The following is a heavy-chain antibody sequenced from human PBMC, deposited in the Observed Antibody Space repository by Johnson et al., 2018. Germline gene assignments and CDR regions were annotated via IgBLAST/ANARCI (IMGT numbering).Heavy chain of an antibody. CDR2: INWNGGST. CDR3: ARDGLDFEIDP. J-gene: IGHJ5*02. D-gene: IGHD3-9*01. Sequence: APGKGLEWVSGINWNGGSTGYADSVKGRFTISRDNAKNSLYLQMNSLRAEDTALYHCARDGLDFEIDPWGQGTLVTVSS. V-gene: IGHV3-20*01.